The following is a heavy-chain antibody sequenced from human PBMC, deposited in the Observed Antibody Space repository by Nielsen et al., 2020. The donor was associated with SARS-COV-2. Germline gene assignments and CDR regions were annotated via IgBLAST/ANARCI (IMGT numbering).Heavy chain of an antibody. J-gene: IGHJ4*02. CDR1: GGSISSSSYY. D-gene: IGHD2-2*01. CDR3: ARGIRYKLLSDDYFDY. V-gene: IGHV4-39*07. CDR2: INHGGST. Sequence: SETLSLTCTVSGGSISSSSYYWSWIRQPPGKGLEWIGEINHGGSTNYNPSLKSRVTISVDTSKSQFSLKLTSVTAADTAVYYCARGIRYKLLSDDYFDYWGQGTLVTVSS.